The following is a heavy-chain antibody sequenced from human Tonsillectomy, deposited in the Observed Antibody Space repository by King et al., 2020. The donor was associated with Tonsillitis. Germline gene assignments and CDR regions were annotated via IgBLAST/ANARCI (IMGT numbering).Heavy chain of an antibody. J-gene: IGHJ4*02. Sequence: MHWVRQAPGKGTEWVSGISWNSGGIVYADSVKGRFTISRDNAKNSPYLQMNSPEATVLYYCAKDLFYEVWSGDSFDIWGQGPLVTVSS. V-gene: IGHV3-9*01. CDR2: ISWNSGGI. CDR3: AKDLFYEVWSGDSFDI. D-gene: IGHD3-3*01.